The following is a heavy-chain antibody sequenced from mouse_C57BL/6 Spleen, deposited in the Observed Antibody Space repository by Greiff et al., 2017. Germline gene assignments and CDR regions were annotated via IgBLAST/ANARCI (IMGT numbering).Heavy chain of an antibody. J-gene: IGHJ1*03. Sequence: ESGPGLVKPSQSLSLTCSVTGYSITSGYYWNWIRQFPGNKLEWMGYISYDGSNNYNPSLKNRNSITRDTSKNQFFLELNSVTAEDSATYYCARAGDVWGTGTTVTVSS. CDR1: GYSITSGYY. CDR2: ISYDGSN. CDR3: ARAGDV. V-gene: IGHV3-6*01.